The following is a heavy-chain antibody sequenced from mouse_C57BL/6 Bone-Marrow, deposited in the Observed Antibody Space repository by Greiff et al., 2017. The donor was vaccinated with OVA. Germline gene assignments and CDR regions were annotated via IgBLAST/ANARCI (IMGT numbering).Heavy chain of an antibody. Sequence: EVQLQQSGAELVRPGASVKLSCTASGFNIKDYYMHWVKQRPEQGLEWIGRIDPEDGDTEYAPKFQGKATLTADTSSNPAYLQLRRLTSEVTAVYYCTTAYDGSSGLNYWGQGTTLTVSS. D-gene: IGHD1-1*01. J-gene: IGHJ2*01. V-gene: IGHV14-1*01. CDR1: GFNIKDYY. CDR2: IDPEDGDT. CDR3: TTAYDGSSGLNY.